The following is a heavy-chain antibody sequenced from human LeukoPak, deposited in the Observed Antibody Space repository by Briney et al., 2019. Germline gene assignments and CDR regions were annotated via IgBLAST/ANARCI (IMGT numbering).Heavy chain of an antibody. CDR2: VMAIFGRV. J-gene: IGHJ4*02. Sequence: AASVKVSCKAPKGTFDSYGISWVRQAPGQGLEWMGGVMAIFGRVKYGQKFQGRATFTTDASTSTAYMELSSLTPDDTGVYYCARGELGDRSGFSFFDYWGQGTLVTVSS. CDR1: KGTFDSYG. D-gene: IGHD3-22*01. CDR3: ARGELGDRSGFSFFDY. V-gene: IGHV1-69*05.